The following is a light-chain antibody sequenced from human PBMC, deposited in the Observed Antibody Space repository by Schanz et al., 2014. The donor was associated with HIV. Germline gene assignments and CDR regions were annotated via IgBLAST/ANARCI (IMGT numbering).Light chain of an antibody. J-gene: IGKJ5*01. CDR2: AAS. CDR1: QSISTQ. CDR3: QETYSTPSIT. Sequence: DIQMTQSPSTLSASLRDRVTITCRASQSISTQLNWYQQKPGKAPKLLIHAASSLQSGVPSRFSGSGSGTDFTLIISSLQPEDFGSYYCQETYSTPSITFGQGTRLEIK. V-gene: IGKV1-39*01.